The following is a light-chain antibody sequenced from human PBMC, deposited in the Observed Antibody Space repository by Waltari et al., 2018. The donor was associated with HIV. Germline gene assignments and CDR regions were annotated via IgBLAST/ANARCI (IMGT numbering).Light chain of an antibody. V-gene: IGLV1-44*01. CDR2: SNN. CDR1: RSNIGSND. J-gene: IGLJ3*02. Sequence: QSVLPQPPSASGTPGQRVTISCSGRRSNIGSNDGNRYQQVPGTAPKFLMYSNNKRPSGVPDRFSGSKSGTSASLAISGLQSDDEADYYCAAWDESLNAWVFGGGTRLTVL. CDR3: AAWDESLNAWV.